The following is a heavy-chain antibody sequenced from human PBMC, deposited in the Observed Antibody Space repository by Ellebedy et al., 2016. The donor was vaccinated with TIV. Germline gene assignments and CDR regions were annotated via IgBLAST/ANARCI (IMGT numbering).Heavy chain of an antibody. J-gene: IGHJ4*02. CDR2: LGGSSENT. D-gene: IGHD6-19*01. V-gene: IGHV3-23*01. CDR3: AKTASKGRGWRTPIDY. CDR1: GFTFSTTA. Sequence: GESLKISCVASGFTFSTTAMSWVRQAPGKGLEWVSALGGSSENTYYADSVQGRFTISRDNSENTLYLQMNSLRAEDTAVYYCAKTASKGRGWRTPIDYWGQGTLVTVSS.